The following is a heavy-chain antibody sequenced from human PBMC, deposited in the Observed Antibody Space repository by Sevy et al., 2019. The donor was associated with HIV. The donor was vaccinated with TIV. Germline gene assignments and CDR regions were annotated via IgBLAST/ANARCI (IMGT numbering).Heavy chain of an antibody. CDR2: ISGSGGST. CDR1: GFTFSSYA. D-gene: IGHD1-26*01. Sequence: GGSLRLSCAASGFTFSSYAMSWVRQAPGKGLEWVSAISGSGGSTYYADSVKGRFTISRDNSKNTLYLQMNSLRAEDTAVYYCAKDRAEWELPYDAFDIWGQGTMVTASS. V-gene: IGHV3-23*01. CDR3: AKDRAEWELPYDAFDI. J-gene: IGHJ3*02.